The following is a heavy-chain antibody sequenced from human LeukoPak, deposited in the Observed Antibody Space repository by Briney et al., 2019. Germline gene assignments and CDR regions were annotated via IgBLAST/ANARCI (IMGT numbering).Heavy chain of an antibody. V-gene: IGHV4-4*07. J-gene: IGHJ4*02. CDR1: GGSLSGYF. D-gene: IGHD5-12*01. CDR2: IYSSGSN. CDR3: AREPTSGREPTSGRPLDY. Sequence: SETLSLTCTVSGGSLSGYFWSWIRQPAGKGLEWIGRIYSSGSNNYNPSLKSRVTMSLDTSKNHLSLNLSSVTAADTAVYYCAREPTSGREPTSGRPLDYWGQGTLVTVCS.